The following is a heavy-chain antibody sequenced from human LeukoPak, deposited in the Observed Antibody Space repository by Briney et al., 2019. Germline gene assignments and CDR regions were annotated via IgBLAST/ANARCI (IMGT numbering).Heavy chain of an antibody. CDR3: AKDQALVGATLFDY. J-gene: IGHJ4*02. D-gene: IGHD1-26*01. CDR2: ISGSGDST. V-gene: IGHV3-23*01. Sequence: AISGSGDSTYYADSVKGRFTISRDNPKNTLYLQMNSLRAEDTAVYYCAKDQALVGATLFDYWGQGTLVTVSS.